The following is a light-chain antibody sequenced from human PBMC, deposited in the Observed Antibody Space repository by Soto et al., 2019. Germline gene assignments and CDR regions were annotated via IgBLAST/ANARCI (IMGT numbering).Light chain of an antibody. J-gene: IGLJ2*01. CDR2: EVS. Sequence: SVLTXPPSASGSPGQSVAISCTGTSSDVGGYNYVSWYQQHPGKAPKLMIYEVSKRPSGVPDRFSGSKSGNTASLTVSGLQAEDEADYYCSSYARNRDILFGGGTKVTVL. CDR1: SSDVGGYNY. V-gene: IGLV2-8*01. CDR3: SSYARNRDIL.